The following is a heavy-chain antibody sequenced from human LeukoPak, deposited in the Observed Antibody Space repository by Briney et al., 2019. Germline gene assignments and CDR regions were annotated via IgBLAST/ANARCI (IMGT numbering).Heavy chain of an antibody. CDR2: IWFDGRQT. D-gene: IGHD6-19*01. V-gene: IGHV3-33*06. Sequence: PGGSLTLSCAASGFSFSKYAMHWVRQAPGKGLEWVAVIWFDGRQTFYADSVKGRFTISRDNSKNTLYLLMNSLRAEDTAFYYCVKDRTVAGTDARYYFDYWGQGSPVTVSS. J-gene: IGHJ4*02. CDR3: VKDRTVAGTDARYYFDY. CDR1: GFSFSKYA.